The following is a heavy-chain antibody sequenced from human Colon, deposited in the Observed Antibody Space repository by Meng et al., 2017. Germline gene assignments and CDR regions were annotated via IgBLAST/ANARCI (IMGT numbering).Heavy chain of an antibody. J-gene: IGHJ6*02. V-gene: IGHV3-23*01. CDR3: AKDPRALSSGSYRGTPFRYYYYGMDV. CDR2: NSGSGGST. D-gene: IGHD3-10*01. Sequence: GESLKISCAASGSTFSSYAMSWDRQAPGKGLEWGSANSGSGGSTYYPDSMKGRFTISRDNSKNTLYLQMNSLRAEGTAVYYCAKDPRALSSGSYRGTPFRYYYYGMDVWGQGTTVTVSS. CDR1: GSTFSSYA.